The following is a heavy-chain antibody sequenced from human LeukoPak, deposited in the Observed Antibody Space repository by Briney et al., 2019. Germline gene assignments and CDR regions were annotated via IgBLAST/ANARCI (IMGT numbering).Heavy chain of an antibody. V-gene: IGHV4-39*01. J-gene: IGHJ4*02. CDR1: GGSISSRSYY. D-gene: IGHD1-26*01. Sequence: SETLSLTCRVSGGSISSRSYYWGWIRHPPGKGLEWIGSMYYSGSTYYNPSLKSRVTISGDTSKNQFSLRLTSVTAADAAVYYCASSVGSTDYWGQGTLVTVSS. CDR3: ASSVGSTDY. CDR2: MYYSGST.